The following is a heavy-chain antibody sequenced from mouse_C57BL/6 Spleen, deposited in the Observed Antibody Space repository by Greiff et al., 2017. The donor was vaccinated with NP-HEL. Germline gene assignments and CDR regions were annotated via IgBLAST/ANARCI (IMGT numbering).Heavy chain of an antibody. CDR2: ISYDGSN. CDR3: AREHTQYYFDY. CDR1: GYSITSGYY. V-gene: IGHV3-6*01. D-gene: IGHD5-1-1*01. J-gene: IGHJ2*01. Sequence: EVQLQQSGPGLVKPSQSLSLTCSVTGYSITSGYYWNWIRQFPGNKLEWMGYISYDGSNNYNPSLKNRISITRDTSKNQFFLKLNSVTTEDTATYYCAREHTQYYFDYWGQGTTLTVSS.